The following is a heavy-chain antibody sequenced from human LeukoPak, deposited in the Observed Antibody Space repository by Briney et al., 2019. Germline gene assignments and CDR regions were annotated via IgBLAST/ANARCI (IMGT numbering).Heavy chain of an antibody. CDR1: GFTFDDYG. CDR3: ARDLRGSTMIVVVINAFDI. CDR2: INWNGGST. V-gene: IGHV3-20*04. Sequence: GGSLRLSCAASGFTFDDYGMSWVRQAPGKGLRWVSGINWNGGSTGYADSVKGRFTISRDNAKNSLYLQMNSLRAEDTALYYCARDLRGSTMIVVVINAFDIWGQGTMVTVSS. D-gene: IGHD3-22*01. J-gene: IGHJ3*02.